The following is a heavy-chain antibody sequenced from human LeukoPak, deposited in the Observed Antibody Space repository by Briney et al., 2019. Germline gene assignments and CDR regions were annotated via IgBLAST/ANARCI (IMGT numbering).Heavy chain of an antibody. CDR2: ISGSGGST. CDR3: AKLGSAAGTYVDY. CDR1: GFTFSGYA. J-gene: IGHJ4*02. V-gene: IGHV3-23*01. D-gene: IGHD6-13*01. Sequence: AGGSLRLSCAASGFTFSGYAMSWVRQAPGKGLEWVSAISGSGGSTYYADSVKGRFTISRDNSKNTLYLQMNSLRAEDTAVYYCAKLGSAAGTYVDYWGQGTLVTVSS.